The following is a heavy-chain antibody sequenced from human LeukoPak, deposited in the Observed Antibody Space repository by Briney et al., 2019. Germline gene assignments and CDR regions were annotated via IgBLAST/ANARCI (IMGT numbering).Heavy chain of an antibody. V-gene: IGHV4-34*01. D-gene: IGHD6-13*01. J-gene: IGHJ5*02. CDR3: ARGQRSSSWYGRNWFDP. Sequence: SETPSLTCAVYGGSFSGYYWSWIRQPSGKGLEWIGEINHSGSTNYNPSLKSRVTISVDTSKNQFSLKLSSVTAADTAVYYCARGQRSSSWYGRNWFDPWGQGTLVTVSS. CDR1: GGSFSGYY. CDR2: INHSGST.